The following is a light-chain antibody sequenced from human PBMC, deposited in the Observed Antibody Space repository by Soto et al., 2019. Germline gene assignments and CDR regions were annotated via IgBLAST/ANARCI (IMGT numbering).Light chain of an antibody. V-gene: IGKV1-39*01. CDR3: QQTYSSLT. CDR1: QSISTY. CDR2: AAS. Sequence: DIQMTQSPSSLSASVGDRVTITCRASQSISTYVNWYQQKPGKAPKLLIYAASTLLRGVPSRFSGSGAGTDFTLTIRSLQSEDFATYYCQQTYSSLTFGPGTKVDIK. J-gene: IGKJ3*01.